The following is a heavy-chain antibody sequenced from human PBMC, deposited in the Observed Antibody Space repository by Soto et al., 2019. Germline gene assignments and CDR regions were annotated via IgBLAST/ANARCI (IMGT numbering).Heavy chain of an antibody. J-gene: IGHJ4*02. Sequence: PSETLSLTCTVSGGSISSYYGSWIRQPPGKGLEWIGYIFYSGSTNYSPSLQSRVSMSVDTSKNQFSLKLRSVTAADTAVYYCARGPLSDYYGSGSFDQKIDYWGQGTLVTVSS. CDR3: ARGPLSDYYGSGSFDQKIDY. V-gene: IGHV4-59*01. CDR1: GGSISSYY. D-gene: IGHD3-10*01. CDR2: IFYSGST.